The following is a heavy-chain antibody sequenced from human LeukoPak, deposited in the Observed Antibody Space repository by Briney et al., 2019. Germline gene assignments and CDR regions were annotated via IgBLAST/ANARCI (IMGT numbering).Heavy chain of an antibody. CDR3: ARAEAMVRGVIRAFDI. V-gene: IGHV4-31*03. J-gene: IGHJ3*02. CDR1: GGSISSGGYY. CDR2: IYYSGST. Sequence: PSQTLSLTCTVSGGSISSGGYYWSWIRQHPGKGLEWIGYIYYSGSTYYNPSLKSRVTISVDTSKNQFSLKLSSVTAADTAVYYCARAEAMVRGVIRAFDIWGQGTMVTVSS. D-gene: IGHD3-10*01.